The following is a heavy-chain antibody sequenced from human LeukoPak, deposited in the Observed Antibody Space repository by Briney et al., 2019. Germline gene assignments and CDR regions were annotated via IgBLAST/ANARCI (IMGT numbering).Heavy chain of an antibody. CDR3: AREGSSGSYLY. CDR1: GGPVSSGSYY. J-gene: IGHJ4*02. D-gene: IGHD1-26*01. V-gene: IGHV4-61*01. CDR2: IYYSGST. Sequence: PSETLSLTCTVSGGPVSSGSYYWSWIRQPPGKGLEWIGYIYYSGSTNYNPSLKSRVTISVDTSKNQFSLKLSSVTAADTAVYYCAREGSSGSYLYWGQGTLVTVSS.